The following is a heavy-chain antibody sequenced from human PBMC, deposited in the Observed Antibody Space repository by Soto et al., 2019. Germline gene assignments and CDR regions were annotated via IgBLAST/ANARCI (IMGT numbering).Heavy chain of an antibody. Sequence: RQPPGKGLEWIGSIYYSGSTYYNPSLKSRVTISVDTSKNQFSLKLSSVTAADTAVYYCARHVDFNNWFDPWGQGTLVTV. CDR2: IYYSGST. J-gene: IGHJ5*02. CDR3: ARHVDFNNWFDP. V-gene: IGHV4-39*01.